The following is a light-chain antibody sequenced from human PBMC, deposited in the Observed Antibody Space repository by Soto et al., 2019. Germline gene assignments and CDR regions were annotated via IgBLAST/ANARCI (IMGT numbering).Light chain of an antibody. V-gene: IGKV1-39*01. CDR3: QQGYSNPWT. Sequence: DLQMTQSPSSLSACVGDRVTIACRASQSISSYLNWYQQKPGKAPKLLIYAASNLQSGVPSRFSGSGSGTNFTLSLNSLQPEDFATYYCQQGYSNPWTFGQGTKVDIK. CDR1: QSISSY. CDR2: AAS. J-gene: IGKJ1*01.